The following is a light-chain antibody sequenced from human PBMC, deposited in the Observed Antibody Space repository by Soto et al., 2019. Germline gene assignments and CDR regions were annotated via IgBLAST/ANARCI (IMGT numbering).Light chain of an antibody. V-gene: IGKV1-5*03. CDR3: QEYTSPSRT. J-gene: IGKJ1*01. CDR1: QSVGSW. Sequence: DIQMTQSPSTLSASVGERVTITCRASQSVGSWLAWYQQKPGKAPKVLIYMVSSLESGVPSRFSGSGSGTEFTLTISSLQPDDFATYYCQEYTSPSRTFGQGTTVEIK. CDR2: MVS.